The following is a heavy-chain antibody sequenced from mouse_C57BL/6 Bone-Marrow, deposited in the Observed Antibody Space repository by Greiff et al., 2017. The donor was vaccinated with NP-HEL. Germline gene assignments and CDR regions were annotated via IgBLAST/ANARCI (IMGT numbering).Heavy chain of an antibody. D-gene: IGHD1-1*01. J-gene: IGHJ4*01. Sequence: EVQLQQSGAELVRPGASVKLSCTVSGFNIKDAYMHWVKQRPEQGLEWIGWLDPENGDTESASKFQGKATITADTSSNTAYLQLSSLTSEDTAVYYCTTGGSSPYAMDYGGQGTSATVSS. V-gene: IGHV14-4*01. CDR1: GFNIKDAY. CDR2: LDPENGDT. CDR3: TTGGSSPYAMDY.